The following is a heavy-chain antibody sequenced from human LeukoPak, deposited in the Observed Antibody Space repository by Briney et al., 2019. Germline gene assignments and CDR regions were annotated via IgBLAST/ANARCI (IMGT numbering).Heavy chain of an antibody. D-gene: IGHD6-13*01. CDR2: ISHSGST. Sequence: SETLSLTCAVYGGSFSGYYWSWIRQPPGKGLEWIGEISHSGSTNYNPSLKSRVTISVDTSKNQFSLKLSSVTAADTAVYYCARGMEAPKQQLVYYFDYWGQGTLVTVSS. J-gene: IGHJ4*02. CDR3: ARGMEAPKQQLVYYFDY. CDR1: GGSFSGYY. V-gene: IGHV4-34*01.